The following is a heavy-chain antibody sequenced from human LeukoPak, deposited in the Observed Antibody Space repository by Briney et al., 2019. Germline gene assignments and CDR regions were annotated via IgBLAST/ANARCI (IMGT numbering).Heavy chain of an antibody. CDR2: VIPIFGTA. CDR3: ARAPAAGTDHFDY. J-gene: IGHJ4*02. D-gene: IGHD6-13*01. CDR1: GGTFSSYA. V-gene: IGHV1-69*06. Sequence: SVKVSCKASGGTFSSYAISWVRQSPGQGLEWMGGVIPIFGTANYAQKFQGRVTITADKSTSTAYMELSSLRSEDTAVYYCARAPAAGTDHFDYWGQGTLVTVSS.